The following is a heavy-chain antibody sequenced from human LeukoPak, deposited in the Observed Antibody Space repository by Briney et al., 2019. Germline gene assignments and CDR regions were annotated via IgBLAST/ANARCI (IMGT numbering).Heavy chain of an antibody. Sequence: GGSLRLSCAASGFTFSRYSLNWVRQAPGKGLEWLSYIDDDSRPIYYADSARGRFTISRDNAKNSLFLQMSSLRAEDTAVYYCASPHHPATYAPFDYWGQGTLVTVSS. CDR1: GFTFSRYS. V-gene: IGHV3-48*01. CDR2: IDDDSRPI. D-gene: IGHD2-2*01. J-gene: IGHJ4*02. CDR3: ASPHHPATYAPFDY.